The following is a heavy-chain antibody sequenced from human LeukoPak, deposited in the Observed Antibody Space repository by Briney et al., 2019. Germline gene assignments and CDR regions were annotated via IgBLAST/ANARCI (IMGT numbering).Heavy chain of an antibody. CDR2: IYHSGST. CDR1: GGSISSGGYS. D-gene: IGHD3-10*01. V-gene: IGHV4-30-2*01. Sequence: SETLSLTCAVSGGSISSGGYSWSWIRQPPGKGLEWIGYIYHSGSTYYKPSLKSPVTISVDRSKNQFSLKLSSVNAADTAVYYCARAFQYYYGSGSYYFDYWGQGTLVTVSS. CDR3: ARAFQYYYGSGSYYFDY. J-gene: IGHJ4*02.